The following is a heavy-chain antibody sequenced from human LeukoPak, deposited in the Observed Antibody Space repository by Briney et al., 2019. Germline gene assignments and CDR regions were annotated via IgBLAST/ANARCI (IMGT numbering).Heavy chain of an antibody. V-gene: IGHV4-34*01. D-gene: IGHD3-10*01. CDR3: ARRSPTYYYGSGSYWHY. J-gene: IGHJ4*02. CDR1: GGSFSGYY. Sequence: SETLSLTCAVYGGSFSGYYWSWIRQPPGKGLEWIGEINHSGSTNYNPSLKSRVTISVDTSKNQFSLKLSSVTAADTAVYYCARRSPTYYYGSGSYWHYWGQGTLVTVSS. CDR2: INHSGST.